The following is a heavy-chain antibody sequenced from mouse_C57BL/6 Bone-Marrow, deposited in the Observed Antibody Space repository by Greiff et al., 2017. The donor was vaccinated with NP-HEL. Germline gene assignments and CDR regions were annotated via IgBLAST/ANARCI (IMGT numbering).Heavy chain of an antibody. Sequence: DVQLQESGGGLVKPGGSLKLSCAASGFTFSDYGMHWVRQAPEKGLEWVAYISSGSSTIYYADTVKGRFTISRDNAKNTLFLQMTSLRSEDTAMYYCARRYDFAYWGQGTLVTVSA. CDR3: ARRYDFAY. D-gene: IGHD2-3*01. CDR1: GFTFSDYG. V-gene: IGHV5-17*01. CDR2: ISSGSSTI. J-gene: IGHJ3*01.